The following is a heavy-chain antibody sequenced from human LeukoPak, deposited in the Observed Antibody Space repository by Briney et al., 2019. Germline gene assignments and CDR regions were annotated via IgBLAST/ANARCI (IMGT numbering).Heavy chain of an antibody. CDR1: GYSFTSYW. J-gene: IGHJ4*02. Sequence: GESPKISCKGSGYSFTSYWIGWVRQMPGKGLEWMGIIYPGDSDTRYSPSFQGQVTISADKSISTAYLQWSSLKASDTAMYYCARLPQNYDSSGYYLDYWGQGTLVTVSS. CDR3: ARLPQNYDSSGYYLDY. CDR2: IYPGDSDT. D-gene: IGHD3-22*01. V-gene: IGHV5-51*01.